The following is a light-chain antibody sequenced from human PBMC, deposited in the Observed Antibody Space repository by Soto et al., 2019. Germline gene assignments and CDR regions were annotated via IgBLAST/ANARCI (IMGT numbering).Light chain of an antibody. CDR1: SGSVSTSYY. CDR2: STN. J-gene: IGLJ3*02. CDR3: VLYMGSGISV. V-gene: IGLV8-61*01. Sequence: QTVVTQEPSFSVSPGGTVTLTCGLSSGSVSTSYYPTWYQQTPGQAPRTLIYSTNTRSSGVPDRVSGSILGNKAALTITGAQADVESDYYCVLYMGSGISVFGGGTKLTVL.